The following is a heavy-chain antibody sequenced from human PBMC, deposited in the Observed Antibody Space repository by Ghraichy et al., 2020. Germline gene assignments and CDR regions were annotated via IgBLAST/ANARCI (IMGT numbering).Heavy chain of an antibody. CDR2: IYNSEST. D-gene: IGHD2-8*02. CDR1: GGSISSFNNY. V-gene: IGHV4-39*01. J-gene: IGHJ4*02. Sequence: SQTLSLTCTVSGGSISSFNNYWGWIRQPPGKGLEWIGSIYNSESTFYNPSLKNLVTISVDTSKNQFSLRLSSLTAADTAVYYCARHVWWSAYNFDTWGQGTLVTVSS. CDR3: ARHVWWSAYNFDT.